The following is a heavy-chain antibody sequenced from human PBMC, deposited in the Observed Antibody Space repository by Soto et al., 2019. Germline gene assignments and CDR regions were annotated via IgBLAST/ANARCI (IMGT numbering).Heavy chain of an antibody. CDR2: ISSNGDST. CDR1: GFTFSSYA. J-gene: IGHJ3*02. Sequence: VQLVESGGGLVQPGGSLRLSCAASGFTFSSYAMHWVRQAPGKGLEYVSAISSNGDSTYYANSVKGRFTISRDNSKNTLYLQMGSLRAEDMAVYYCASLAVAGRTADYDAFDIWGQGTMVTVSS. D-gene: IGHD6-19*01. V-gene: IGHV3-64*01. CDR3: ASLAVAGRTADYDAFDI.